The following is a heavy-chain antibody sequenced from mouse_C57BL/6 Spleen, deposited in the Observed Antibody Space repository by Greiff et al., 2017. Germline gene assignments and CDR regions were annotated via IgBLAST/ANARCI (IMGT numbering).Heavy chain of an antibody. J-gene: IGHJ2*01. CDR1: GFNIKDDY. CDR3: TTITTVVAVDY. CDR2: IDPENGDT. V-gene: IGHV14-4*01. D-gene: IGHD1-1*01. Sequence: EVKLMESGAELVRPGASVKLSCTASGFNIKDDYMHWVKQRPEQGLEWIGWIDPENGDTEYASKFQGKATITADTSSNTAYLQLSSLTSEDTAVYYCTTITTVVAVDYWGQGTTLTVSS.